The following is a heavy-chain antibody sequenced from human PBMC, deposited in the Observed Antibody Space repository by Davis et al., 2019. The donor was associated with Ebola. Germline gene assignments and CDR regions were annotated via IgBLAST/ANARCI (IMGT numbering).Heavy chain of an antibody. D-gene: IGHD3-10*01. CDR3: ASTRSSFGYPFEF. V-gene: IGHV3-53*05. Sequence: GESLKISCAASDFSVSDNFIYWVRLAPGRGLEWVSIISSDDNTKYSDSVKGRFTISRDNSKNTVFLQMNSLRPDDTAVYYCASTRSSFGYPFEFWGQGTLVTVSS. J-gene: IGHJ4*02. CDR2: ISSDDNT. CDR1: DFSVSDNF.